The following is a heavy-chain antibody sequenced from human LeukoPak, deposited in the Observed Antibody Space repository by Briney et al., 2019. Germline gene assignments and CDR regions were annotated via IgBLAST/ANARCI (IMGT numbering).Heavy chain of an antibody. CDR3: ARLDPPLRYFDWSDRGNAFDI. J-gene: IGHJ3*02. CDR1: GGSISSSSYY. V-gene: IGHV4-39*01. CDR2: IYYSGST. Sequence: SETLSLTCTVSGGSISSSSYYWGWIRQPPGKGLEWIGSIYYSGSTYYNPSLKSRVTISVDTSKNQFSLKLSSVTAADTAVYYCARLDPPLRYFDWSDRGNAFDIWGQGTMVTVSS. D-gene: IGHD3-9*01.